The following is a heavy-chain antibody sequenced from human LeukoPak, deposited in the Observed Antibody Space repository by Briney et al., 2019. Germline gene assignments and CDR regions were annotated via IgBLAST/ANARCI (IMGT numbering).Heavy chain of an antibody. V-gene: IGHV1-24*01. Sequence: ASVEVSCKVSGYTLTDLSMHWVRQAPGKGLEWLGGFDPEDGETIYAQKFQGRVTLAEDPYTDAAYMELSSLRSEDTAAYYCATDIPRRVRGVVYSSFGMDVWGQGTTVTVSS. J-gene: IGHJ6*02. CDR2: FDPEDGET. CDR3: ATDIPRRVRGVVYSSFGMDV. D-gene: IGHD3-10*01. CDR1: GYTLTDLS.